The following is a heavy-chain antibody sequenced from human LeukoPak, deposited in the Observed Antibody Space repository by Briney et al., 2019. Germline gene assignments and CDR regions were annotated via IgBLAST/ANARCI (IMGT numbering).Heavy chain of an antibody. CDR1: GYTFTGYY. J-gene: IGHJ4*02. Sequence: GASVKVSCKASGYTFTGYYMHWVRQAPGQGLEWMGWINPNSGGTNYAQKFQGRVTMTRDTSISTVYMELSRLSSDDTAVYFCAGRPDTAMVPIFDYWGQGTLVTISS. D-gene: IGHD5-18*01. CDR2: INPNSGGT. V-gene: IGHV1-2*02. CDR3: AGRPDTAMVPIFDY.